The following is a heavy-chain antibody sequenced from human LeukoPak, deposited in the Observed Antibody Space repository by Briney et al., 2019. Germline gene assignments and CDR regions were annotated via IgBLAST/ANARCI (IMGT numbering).Heavy chain of an antibody. CDR3: ARHVDKPGWFDP. D-gene: IGHD1-14*01. CDR2: INHSGST. V-gene: IGHV4-4*02. CDR1: GGSISSGNW. J-gene: IGHJ5*02. Sequence: SGTLSLTCAVSGGSISSGNWWSWVRQPPGKGLEWIGEINHSGSTNYNPSLKSRVTISVDTSKNQFSLKLSSVTAADTAVYYCARHVDKPGWFDPWGQGTLVTVSS.